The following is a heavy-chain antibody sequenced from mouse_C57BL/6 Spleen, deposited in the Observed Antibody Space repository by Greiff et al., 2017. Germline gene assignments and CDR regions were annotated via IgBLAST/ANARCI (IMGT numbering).Heavy chain of an antibody. D-gene: IGHD1-1*01. CDR2: IDPENGDT. Sequence: VQLQQSGAELVRPGASVKLSCTASGFNIKDDYMHWVKQRPEQGLEWIGWIDPENGDTEYASKFQGKATITADTSSNTAYLQLRSLTSEDTAVYYCTKHYYGSSYYFDYWGQGTTLTVSS. J-gene: IGHJ2*01. CDR1: GFNIKDDY. V-gene: IGHV14-4*01. CDR3: TKHYYGSSYYFDY.